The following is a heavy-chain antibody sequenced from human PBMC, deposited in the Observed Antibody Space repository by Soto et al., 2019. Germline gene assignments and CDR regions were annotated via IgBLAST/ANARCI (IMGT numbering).Heavy chain of an antibody. CDR1: GYTFTDYG. J-gene: IGHJ4*02. CDR2: INSYNGVT. D-gene: IGHD1-1*01. CDR3: ARDRYNRGSFDY. V-gene: IGHV1-18*01. Sequence: QVQLVQSGAEVKKPGASVKVSCKASGYTFTDYGITWVRQAPGQGLQWMGWINSYNGVTNNAHSFQGRVSMTTDTSTSTDYLELSSLRSYDTAVYYCARDRYNRGSFDYCGQGSLVTVSS.